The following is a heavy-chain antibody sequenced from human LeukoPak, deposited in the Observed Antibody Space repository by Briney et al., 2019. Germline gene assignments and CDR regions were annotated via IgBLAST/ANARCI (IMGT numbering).Heavy chain of an antibody. J-gene: IGHJ5*02. CDR2: INPNSGGT. D-gene: IGHD3-22*01. V-gene: IGHV1-2*04. CDR3: ARGPYMYYDSSGYHNWFDP. Sequence: ASVKVSCKVSGYTLTELSMHWVRQAPGQGLEWMGWINPNSGGTNYAQKFQGWVTMTRDTSISTAYMELSRLRSDDTAVYYCARGPYMYYDSSGYHNWFDPWGQGTLVTVSS. CDR1: GYTLTELS.